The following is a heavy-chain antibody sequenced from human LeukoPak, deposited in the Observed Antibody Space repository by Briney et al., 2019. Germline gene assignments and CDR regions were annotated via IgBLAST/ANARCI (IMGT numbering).Heavy chain of an antibody. CDR2: IIPIFGTT. V-gene: IGHV1-69*05. CDR1: GGTFSSHA. CDR3: ARGDSGYDYGFDY. J-gene: IGHJ4*02. Sequence: SVKVSCKASGGTFSSHAISWVRQAPGQGREWMGGIIPIFGTTNYAQKFQGRVMITTDESTSTGYMELRSLRSDDTAVYYCARGDSGYDYGFDYWGQGTLVTVSS. D-gene: IGHD5-12*01.